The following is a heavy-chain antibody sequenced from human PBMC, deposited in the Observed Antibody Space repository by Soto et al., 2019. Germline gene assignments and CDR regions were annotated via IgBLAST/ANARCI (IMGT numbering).Heavy chain of an antibody. CDR1: RVSFSGYY. V-gene: IGHV4-30-4*01. J-gene: IGHJ6*02. Sequence: SETLSLTCAINRVSFSGYYWSWILKPPGTGLEWIGYIHYSGSTYYNPSIQSRVTISVDTSKNQFSLKLSSVTAADTAVYYCARDQGVGYSGYDYYYYYGMDVWGQGTTVS. CDR3: ARDQGVGYSGYDYYYYYGMDV. CDR2: IHYSGST. D-gene: IGHD5-12*01.